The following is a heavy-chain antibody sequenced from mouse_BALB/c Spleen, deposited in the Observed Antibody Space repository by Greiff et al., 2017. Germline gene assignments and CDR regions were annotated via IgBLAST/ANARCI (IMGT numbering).Heavy chain of an antibody. CDR3: ARWDEGFAY. D-gene: IGHD4-1*01. J-gene: IGHJ3*01. Sequence: EVKLMESGGGLVQPGGSRKLSCAASGFTFSSFGMHWVRQAPEKGLEWVAYISSGSSTIYYADTVKGRFTISRDNPKNTLFLQMTSLRSEDTAMYYCARWDEGFAYWGQGTLVTVSA. V-gene: IGHV5-17*02. CDR2: ISSGSSTI. CDR1: GFTFSSFG.